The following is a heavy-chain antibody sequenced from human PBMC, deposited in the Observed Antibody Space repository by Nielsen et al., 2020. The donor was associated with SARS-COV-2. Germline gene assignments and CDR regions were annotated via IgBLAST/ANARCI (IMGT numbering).Heavy chain of an antibody. D-gene: IGHD3-3*01. CDR3: ARDHTIFGVVTLFYYYYGMYV. CDR2: IKQDGSEK. CDR1: GFTFSSYW. V-gene: IGHV3-7*03. J-gene: IGHJ6*02. Sequence: GESLKISCAASGFTFSSYWMSWVRQAPGKGLEWVANIKQDGSEKYYVDSVKGRFTISRDNAKNSLYLQMNSLRAEDTAVYYCARDHTIFGVVTLFYYYYGMYVWGQGTTVTVSS.